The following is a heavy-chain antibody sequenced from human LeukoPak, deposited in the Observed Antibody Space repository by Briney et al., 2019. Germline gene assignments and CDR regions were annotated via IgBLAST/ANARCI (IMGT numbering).Heavy chain of an antibody. V-gene: IGHV3-30-3*01. D-gene: IGHD1-20*01. CDR1: GFTFSSYA. CDR2: ISYDGSNK. CDR3: ARAESYNLDY. J-gene: IGHJ4*02. Sequence: GGSLRLSCAASGFTFSSYAMHWVRQAPGKGLEWVAVISYDGSNKYYADSVKGRFTISRDNPKNTLYLQMNSLRAEDTAVYYCARAESYNLDYWGQGILATVSS.